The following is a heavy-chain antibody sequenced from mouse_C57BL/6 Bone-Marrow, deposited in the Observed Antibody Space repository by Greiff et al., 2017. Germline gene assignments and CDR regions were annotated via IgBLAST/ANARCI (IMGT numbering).Heavy chain of an antibody. V-gene: IGHV1-15*01. CDR2: IDPEPGGT. CDR1: GYTFSDYE. Sequence: VQLQESGAELVRPGASVTLSCKASGYTFSDYEMHWVKQTPVHGLEWIGAIDPEPGGTDYNQKFKGKAILTADKSSSTAYMELRSLTSEDSAVYYCTRLDAPDYWGQGTTLTVSS. J-gene: IGHJ2*01. CDR3: TRLDAPDY.